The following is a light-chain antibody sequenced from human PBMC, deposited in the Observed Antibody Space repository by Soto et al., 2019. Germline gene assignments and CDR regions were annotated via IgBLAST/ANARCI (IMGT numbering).Light chain of an antibody. V-gene: IGLV2-8*01. CDR1: SSDVGGYNY. J-gene: IGLJ1*01. Sequence: QSALTQPPSASGSPGQSVTISCTGTSSDVGGYNYVSWFQQHPGEAPKLMIYDVSKRPSGVPDRFSGSKSGNTASLTVSGLQAEDEADYYCSSYAGSNYYVFGTGTKLT. CDR3: SSYAGSNYYV. CDR2: DVS.